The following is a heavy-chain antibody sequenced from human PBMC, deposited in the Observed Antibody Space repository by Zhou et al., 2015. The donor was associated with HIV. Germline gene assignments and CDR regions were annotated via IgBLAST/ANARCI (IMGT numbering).Heavy chain of an antibody. CDR1: GYSFTHYD. J-gene: IGHJ4*02. CDR2: INEKTANT. D-gene: IGHD3-16*01. Sequence: QALLVQSGNEVKGPGASVKVSCQASGYSFTHYDVNWMRHVPGQGFEWIGYINEKTANTKFAEKFRGRVTLTRDTSISTVYMDMSSLTSHDTALYFCVRVWAGGLLFDGVWGQG. CDR3: VRVWAGGLLFDGV. V-gene: IGHV1-2*02.